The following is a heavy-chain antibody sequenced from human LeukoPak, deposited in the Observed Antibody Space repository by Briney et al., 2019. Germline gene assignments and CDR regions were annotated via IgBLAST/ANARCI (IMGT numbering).Heavy chain of an antibody. J-gene: IGHJ4*02. CDR3: ARYDGSGSYYNGDFDY. V-gene: IGHV4-59*01. Sequence: SETLSLTCTVSGGSISSYYWSWIRLPPGKGLEWIGYIYYSGSTNYNPSLKSRVTISVDTSKNQFSLKLSSVTAADTAVYYCARYDGSGSYYNGDFDYWGQGTLVTVSS. CDR2: IYYSGST. D-gene: IGHD3-10*01. CDR1: GGSISSYY.